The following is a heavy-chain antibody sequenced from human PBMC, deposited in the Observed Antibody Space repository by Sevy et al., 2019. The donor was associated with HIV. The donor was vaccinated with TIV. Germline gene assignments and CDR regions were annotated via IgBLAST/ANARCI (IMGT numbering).Heavy chain of an antibody. D-gene: IGHD6-13*01. CDR3: ATLGGSSSWYGDTYYFDY. Sequence: GGSLRLSCAASGFTFSSYSMNWVRQAPGKGLEWVSSISSSSSYIYYADSVKGRFTISRDNAKNSLYLQMNSLRAEDTAVYYCATLGGSSSWYGDTYYFDYRGQGTLVTVSS. V-gene: IGHV3-21*01. CDR1: GFTFSSYS. J-gene: IGHJ4*02. CDR2: ISSSSSYI.